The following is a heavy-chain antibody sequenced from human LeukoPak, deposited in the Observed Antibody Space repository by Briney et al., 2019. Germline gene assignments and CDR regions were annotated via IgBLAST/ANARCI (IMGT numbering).Heavy chain of an antibody. CDR3: ARIAVSGYSSSWYDY. CDR2: INHSGST. D-gene: IGHD6-13*01. CDR1: DGSFSGYY. J-gene: IGHJ4*02. Sequence: PSETLSLTCAVYDGSFSGYYWSWIRQPPGKGLEWIGEINHSGSTNYNPSLKSRVTISVDTSKNQFSLKLSSVTAADTAVYFCARIAVSGYSSSWYDYWGQGTLVTVSS. V-gene: IGHV4-34*01.